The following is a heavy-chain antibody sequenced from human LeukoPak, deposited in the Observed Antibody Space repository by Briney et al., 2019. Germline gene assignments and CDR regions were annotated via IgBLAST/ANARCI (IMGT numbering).Heavy chain of an antibody. J-gene: IGHJ4*02. CDR2: IYYSGST. V-gene: IGHV4-31*03. CDR3: VRCHGSGTTPLN. Sequence: PSETLSLTCTVSGGSISSGGYYWNWIRQYPGKDLEWVGYIYYSGSTYYNPSLQSRVTISLDTSNNQFSLKLSSVTAADTAVYYCVRCHGSGTTPLNWGLGTLVTVSS. CDR1: GGSISSGGYY. D-gene: IGHD3-10*01.